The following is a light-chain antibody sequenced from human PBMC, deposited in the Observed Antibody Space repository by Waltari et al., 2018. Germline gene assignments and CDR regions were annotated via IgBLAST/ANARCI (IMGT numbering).Light chain of an antibody. Sequence: IQMTQSPSSLSASVVDRFPITCRSSYNIDNFLNWYQQKPGKAPKVLIYGASTLQSGVPSRFSGSGSGTDFTLTISSLQPEDFATYYCQESYGLPYTFGQGTKLEIK. CDR2: GAS. CDR1: YNIDNF. V-gene: IGKV1-39*01. J-gene: IGKJ2*01. CDR3: QESYGLPYT.